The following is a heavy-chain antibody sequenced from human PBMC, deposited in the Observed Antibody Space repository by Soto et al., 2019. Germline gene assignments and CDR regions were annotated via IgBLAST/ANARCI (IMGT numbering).Heavy chain of an antibody. V-gene: IGHV6-1*01. CDR2: TYYRSKWYN. CDR1: GDSVSSNSAA. CDR3: ARGTEYSSSSYYYYYYMDV. J-gene: IGHJ6*03. D-gene: IGHD6-6*01. Sequence: SQTLSLTCAISGDSVSSNSAAWNWIRQSPSRGLEWLGRTYYRSKWYNDYAVSVKSRITINPDPSKNQFSLQLNSVTPEDTAVYYCARGTEYSSSSYYYYYYMDVWGKGTTVTVSS.